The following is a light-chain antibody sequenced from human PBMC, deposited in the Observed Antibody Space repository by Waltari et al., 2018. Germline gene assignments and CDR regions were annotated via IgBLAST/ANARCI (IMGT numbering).Light chain of an antibody. CDR3: QVSDSTTDLVI. J-gene: IGLJ2*01. CDR2: YDN. CDR1: NIGGYS. V-gene: IGLV3-21*04. Sequence: SYVLTQPPSVSVAPGETSRITCGGDNIGGYSVHWYQQKPGQAPVLVLDYDNDRPSGIPERFSGSNFGNTATLTISRVEAGDEADYYCQVSDSTTDLVIFGGGTKLTVL.